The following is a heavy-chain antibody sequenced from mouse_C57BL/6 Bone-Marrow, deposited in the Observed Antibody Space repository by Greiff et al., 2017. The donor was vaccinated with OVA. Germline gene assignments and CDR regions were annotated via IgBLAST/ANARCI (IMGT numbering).Heavy chain of an antibody. CDR3: GLLLDYYAMDY. J-gene: IGHJ4*01. CDR1: GYTFTSYG. D-gene: IGHD2-10*01. Sequence: VQLQESGAELARPGASVKLSCKASGYTFTSYGISWVKQRTGQGLEWIGEIYPRSGNTYYNEKFKGKATLTADKSSSTAYMELRSLTSEDSAVYFCGLLLDYYAMDYWGQGTSVTVSS. CDR2: IYPRSGNT. V-gene: IGHV1-81*01.